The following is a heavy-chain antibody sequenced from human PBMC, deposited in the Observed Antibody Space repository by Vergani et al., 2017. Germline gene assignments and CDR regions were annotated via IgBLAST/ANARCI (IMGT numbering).Heavy chain of an antibody. Sequence: QVQLQQWGAGLLKPSETLSLTCAVYGGSFSGYYWSWIRQPPGKGLEWIGEINHSGSTNYNPSLKSRVTISVDTSKNQFSLKLSSVTAADTAVYYCAGGPFAKVIYGGKLSWFDPWGQGTLVTVSS. CDR2: INHSGST. D-gene: IGHD4-23*01. CDR1: GGSFSGYY. V-gene: IGHV4-34*01. J-gene: IGHJ5*02. CDR3: AGGPFAKVIYGGKLSWFDP.